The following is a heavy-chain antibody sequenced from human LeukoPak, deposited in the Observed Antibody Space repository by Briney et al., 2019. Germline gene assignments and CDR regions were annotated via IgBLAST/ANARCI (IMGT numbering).Heavy chain of an antibody. J-gene: IGHJ3*02. Sequence: ASVKVSYKASGYTFTNYGISWVRQAPGQGLEWMGWISAYNGNTNYAQKLQGRVTMTTDTSTSTAYMELRSLRSDDTAVYYCARSRYNWNPRPDQAFDIWGQGTMVTVSS. V-gene: IGHV1-18*01. CDR3: ARSRYNWNPRPDQAFDI. D-gene: IGHD1-1*01. CDR2: ISAYNGNT. CDR1: GYTFTNYG.